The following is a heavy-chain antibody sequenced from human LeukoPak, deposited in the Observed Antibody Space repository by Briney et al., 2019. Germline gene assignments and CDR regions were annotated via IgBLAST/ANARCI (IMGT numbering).Heavy chain of an antibody. CDR1: GFTFSSYA. V-gene: IGHV3-23*01. CDR2: ISGSGGST. CDR3: AKDSYGGNSPYYFDY. D-gene: IGHD4-23*01. Sequence: GGSLRLSCAASGFTFSSYAMSWVRKAPGKGLEWVSAISGSGGSTYYADSVKGRFTISRDNSKNTLYLQMNSLRAEDTAVYYCAKDSYGGNSPYYFDYGGQGTLVTVSS. J-gene: IGHJ4*02.